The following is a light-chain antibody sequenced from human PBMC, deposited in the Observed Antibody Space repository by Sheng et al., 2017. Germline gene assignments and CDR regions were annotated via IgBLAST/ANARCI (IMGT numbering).Light chain of an antibody. J-gene: IGLJ3*02. V-gene: IGLV2-11*01. CDR2: DVT. Sequence: QSALTQPRSVSGSPGQSVTISCTGTSSDVGGYNYVSWYQQYSGKAPKLMIYDVTKRPSGVPDRFSGSKSGNTASLTISGLQVEDEADYYCCSYVGSWVFGGGTKLTV. CDR1: SSDVGGYNY. CDR3: CSYVGSWV.